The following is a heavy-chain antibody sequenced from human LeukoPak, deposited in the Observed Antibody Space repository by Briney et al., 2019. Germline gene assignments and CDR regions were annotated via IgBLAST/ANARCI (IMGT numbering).Heavy chain of an antibody. CDR3: ARAYEYSSGWYEDY. Sequence: SETLSLTCTVSGGSISSYYWSWIRQPPGKGLEWIGYIYCSGSTNYNPSLKSRVTISVDTSKNQFSLKLSSVTAADTAVYYCARAYEYSSGWYEDYWGQGTLVTVSS. J-gene: IGHJ4*02. CDR2: IYCSGST. V-gene: IGHV4-59*01. CDR1: GGSISSYY. D-gene: IGHD6-19*01.